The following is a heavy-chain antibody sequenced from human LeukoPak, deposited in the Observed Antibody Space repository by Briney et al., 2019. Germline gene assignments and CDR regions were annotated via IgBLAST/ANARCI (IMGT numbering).Heavy chain of an antibody. Sequence: PGGSLRLSCAASGFTFSSYSMNWVRQAPGKGLEWVSSISSSSSYIYYADSVKGRFTISRDNAKNSLYLQMNSLRAEDTAVYYCAREDRIAAEGDAFDIWGQGTMVTVSS. CDR3: AREDRIAAEGDAFDI. J-gene: IGHJ3*02. D-gene: IGHD6-13*01. CDR2: ISSSSSYI. V-gene: IGHV3-21*01. CDR1: GFTFSSYS.